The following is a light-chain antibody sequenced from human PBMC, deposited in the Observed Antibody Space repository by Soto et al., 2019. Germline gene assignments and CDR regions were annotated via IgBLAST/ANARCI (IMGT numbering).Light chain of an antibody. V-gene: IGKV1-5*01. Sequence: DIQMTQSASTLSASVGDRVTITCRASQSISGWLAWYQQKPGRAPKLLIYDASNLETGVPSRFSGSGSGTEFTLTISSLQPDDFATYYCQQYDSFSLTFGGGTTVEIK. CDR2: DAS. CDR3: QQYDSFSLT. J-gene: IGKJ4*01. CDR1: QSISGW.